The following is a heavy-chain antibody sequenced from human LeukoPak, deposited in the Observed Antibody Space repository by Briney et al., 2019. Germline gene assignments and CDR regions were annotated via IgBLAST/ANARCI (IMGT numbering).Heavy chain of an antibody. V-gene: IGHV4-30-4*08. CDR1: GGSISSGDYY. CDR3: ASGCYYDSSGYYGGQHAFDI. J-gene: IGHJ3*02. Sequence: SETLSLTCTVSGGSISSGDYYWSWIRQPPGKGLEWIGYIYYSGSTYYNPSLKSRVTISVDTSKNQFSLKLSSVTAADTAVYYCASGCYYDSSGYYGGQHAFDIWGQGTMVTVSS. CDR2: IYYSGST. D-gene: IGHD3-22*01.